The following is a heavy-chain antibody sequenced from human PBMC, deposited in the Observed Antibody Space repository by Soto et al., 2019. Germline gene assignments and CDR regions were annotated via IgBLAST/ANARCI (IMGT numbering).Heavy chain of an antibody. CDR3: ATIGYCSGASCYGIHYFDY. J-gene: IGHJ4*02. Sequence: GGSLRLSCEASGFTFSNNAMSWVRQSPGRGLEWVSSISGNGGSTYYADSVKGRFTISRDNSKNTLYLQMNSLSAEDTAVYYCATIGYCSGASCYGIHYFDYWGQGALVTVSS. CDR1: GFTFSNNA. CDR2: ISGNGGST. D-gene: IGHD2-15*01. V-gene: IGHV3-23*01.